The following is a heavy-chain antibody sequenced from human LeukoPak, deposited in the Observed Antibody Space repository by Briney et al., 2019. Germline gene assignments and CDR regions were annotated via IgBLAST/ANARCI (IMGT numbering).Heavy chain of an antibody. D-gene: IGHD6-13*01. Sequence: GGSLRLSCAASGFTFSSYAMHWVRQAPGKGLEWVAVISYDGSNKYYADSVKGRFTISGDNSKNTLYLQMNSLRAEDTAAYYCARGTIAAAGDWGQGTLVTVSS. CDR1: GFTFSSYA. J-gene: IGHJ4*02. CDR2: ISYDGSNK. CDR3: ARGTIAAAGD. V-gene: IGHV3-30-3*01.